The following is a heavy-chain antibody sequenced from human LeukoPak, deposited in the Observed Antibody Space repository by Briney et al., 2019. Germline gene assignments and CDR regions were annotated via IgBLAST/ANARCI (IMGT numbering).Heavy chain of an antibody. D-gene: IGHD4-17*01. J-gene: IGHJ4*02. V-gene: IGHV4-59*08. CDR1: GGSISSYC. Sequence: SETLSLTCTVSGGSISSYCCSWIRQPPGKGLEWIGYIYYSGSTDYNPSVKSRVTISLDTSKNQFSLKLSSVTAADTAVYYCARQIERLDYGENVFDYWGQGTLVTVSS. CDR2: IYYSGST. CDR3: ARQIERLDYGENVFDY.